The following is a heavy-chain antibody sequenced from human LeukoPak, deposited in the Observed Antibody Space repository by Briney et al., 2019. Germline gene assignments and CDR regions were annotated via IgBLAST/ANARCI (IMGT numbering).Heavy chain of an antibody. CDR3: ARGGYYGSGDDFRFDP. V-gene: IGHV4-59*01. J-gene: IGHJ5*02. CDR2: IYYSGST. CDR1: GGSISSYY. Sequence: SETLSLTCTVSGGSISSYYWSWIRQPPGKGLEWIGYIYYSGSTNYNPSLKSRVTISVDTSKNQFSLKLSSVTPADTAVYYCARGGYYGSGDDFRFDPWGQGTLVTVSS. D-gene: IGHD3-10*01.